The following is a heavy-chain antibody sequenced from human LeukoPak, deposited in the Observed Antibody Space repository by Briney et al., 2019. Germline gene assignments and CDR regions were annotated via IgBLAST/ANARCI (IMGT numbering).Heavy chain of an antibody. CDR2: IYYSGST. J-gene: IGHJ4*02. Sequence: SETLSLTCTVSGVPISSGYWSWIRQPPGKGLEWIGYIYYSGSTNYNPSLESRVSMSLDTSKTQFSLNLRSATAADTAVYYCARYVRNSGTFYLDYWGQGTLVTVSS. CDR3: ARYVRNSGTFYLDY. CDR1: GVPISSGY. V-gene: IGHV4-59*01. D-gene: IGHD1-26*01.